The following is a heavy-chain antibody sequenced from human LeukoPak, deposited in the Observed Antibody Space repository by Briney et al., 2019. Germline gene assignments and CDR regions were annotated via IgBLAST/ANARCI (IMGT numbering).Heavy chain of an antibody. V-gene: IGHV3-11*01. CDR2: ISSSGSTI. CDR3: AKDGGYSYGRPPFAFDI. CDR1: GFTVSSNY. D-gene: IGHD5-18*01. Sequence: TSGGSLRLSCAASGFTVSSNYMSWIRQAPGKGLEWVSYISSSGSTIYYADSVKGRFTISRDNAKNSLYLQMNSLRAEDTAVYYCAKDGGYSYGRPPFAFDIWGQGTMVTVSS. J-gene: IGHJ3*02.